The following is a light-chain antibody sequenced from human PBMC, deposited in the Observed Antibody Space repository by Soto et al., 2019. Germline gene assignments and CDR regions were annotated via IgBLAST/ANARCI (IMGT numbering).Light chain of an antibody. Sequence: EIVLTQSPGTLSLSPGEMATLSCGASQSVSNNYLAWYQQKPGQAPRLLIYGASSRATGIPDRFSGSGSGTDFTLTISRLEPEDFAVYYCQQYGSSPWTFGQGTKVDIK. CDR1: QSVSNNY. CDR2: GAS. J-gene: IGKJ1*01. CDR3: QQYGSSPWT. V-gene: IGKV3-20*01.